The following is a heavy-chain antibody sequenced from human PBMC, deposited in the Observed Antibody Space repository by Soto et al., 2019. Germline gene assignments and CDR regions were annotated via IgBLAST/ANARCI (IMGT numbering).Heavy chain of an antibody. CDR3: ARERTTLYYYYGMDV. V-gene: IGHV3-21*01. CDR2: ISSSSSYI. D-gene: IGHD3-16*01. Sequence: GSLRLSCAASGFTFSSYSMNWVRQAPWKWLEWVSSISSSSSYIYYADSVKVRFTISRDNSKNTLYLQMSSLRPEDTAVYYCARERTTLYYYYGMDVWGQGTTVTVSS. J-gene: IGHJ6*02. CDR1: GFTFSSYS.